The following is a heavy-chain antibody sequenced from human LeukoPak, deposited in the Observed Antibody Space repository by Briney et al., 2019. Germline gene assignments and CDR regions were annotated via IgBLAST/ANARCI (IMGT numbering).Heavy chain of an antibody. CDR2: ISAYNGNT. CDR3: ARDGPRYCSSTSCYLVY. Sequence: GASVKVSCKAPGYTFTSYGISWVRQAPGQGLEWMGWISAYNGNTNYAQKLQGRVTMTTDTSTSTAYMELRSLRSDDTAVYYCARDGPRYCSSTSCYLVYWGQGTLVTVSS. D-gene: IGHD2-2*01. J-gene: IGHJ4*02. V-gene: IGHV1-18*01. CDR1: GYTFTSYG.